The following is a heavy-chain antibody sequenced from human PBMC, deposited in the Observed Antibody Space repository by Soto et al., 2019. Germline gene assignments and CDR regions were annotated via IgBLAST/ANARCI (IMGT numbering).Heavy chain of an antibody. Sequence: ASVKVSCKASGYTFTSYYMHWVRQAPGQGLEWMGMINPSGGSTSYAQKFQGRVTMTRDTSTSTVYMELSSLRSEDTAVYYCARDGQKPVYYQWYYFDYWGQGTLVTV. CDR3: ARDGQKPVYYQWYYFDY. CDR1: GYTFTSYY. D-gene: IGHD1-20*01. J-gene: IGHJ4*02. V-gene: IGHV1-46*03. CDR2: INPSGGST.